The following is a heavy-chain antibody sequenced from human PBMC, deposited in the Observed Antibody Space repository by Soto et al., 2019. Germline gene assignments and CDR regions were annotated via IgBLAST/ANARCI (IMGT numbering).Heavy chain of an antibody. CDR3: ARGIAAAGTDDY. D-gene: IGHD6-13*01. CDR2: MNPNSGNT. CDR1: GYTFTSYD. J-gene: IGHJ4*02. V-gene: IGHV1-8*01. Sequence: ASVKVSCKASGYTFTSYDINWVRQATGQGLEWMGWMNPNSGNTGYAQKFQGRVTMTRNTSISTAYMELSSLRSEDTAVYYCARGIAAAGTDDYWGQGTLVTVSS.